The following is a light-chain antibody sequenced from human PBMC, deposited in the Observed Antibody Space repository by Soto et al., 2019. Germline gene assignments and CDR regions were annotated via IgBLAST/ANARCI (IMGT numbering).Light chain of an antibody. CDR2: GAS. CDR1: QSLSSS. Sequence: EIVMTQSPATLSVSPWERATLSCMASQSLSSSLAWYQQKPGQAPRLLIYGASIRATGIPARFSGSGSGTEFILTINSLQSEDIAVYYCQQYINWPVTFGPGTKVDIK. CDR3: QQYINWPVT. J-gene: IGKJ3*01. V-gene: IGKV3-15*01.